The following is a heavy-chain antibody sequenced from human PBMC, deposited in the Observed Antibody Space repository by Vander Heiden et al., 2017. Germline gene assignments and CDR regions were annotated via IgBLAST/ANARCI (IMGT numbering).Heavy chain of an antibody. J-gene: IGHJ3*02. D-gene: IGHD2-8*01. Sequence: EVQLLESGGGLVQPGGSLRLSCAAPGFTSSSYALSWVRQDQGKGRRGWSASSGSGGRKDYADSGKGRFTISRENAKNTLYLQRNSLRAEDTAVYYWAKGRPVAYIVLMVPDAFDIWGQGTMVTVSS. CDR3: AKGRPVAYIVLMVPDAFDI. CDR1: GFTSSSYA. V-gene: IGHV3-23*01. CDR2: SSGSGGRK.